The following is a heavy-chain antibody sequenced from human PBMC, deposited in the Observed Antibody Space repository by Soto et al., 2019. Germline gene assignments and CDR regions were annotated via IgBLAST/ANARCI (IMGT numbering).Heavy chain of an antibody. CDR1: VFAFSNYG. D-gene: IGHD2-8*02. V-gene: IGHV3-74*01. CDR3: SRTGIGSRAEPYWWFEP. J-gene: IGHJ5*02. Sequence: GGSLRLSCAASVFAFSNYGMHLVRQSRGKGLVWVSRINSDGSATRYADPVKGRFTMSRDNAKKTLYLQMNSLRAEDTAVYCCSRTGIGSRAEPYWWFEPSGQGTLLTVSS. CDR2: INSDGSAT.